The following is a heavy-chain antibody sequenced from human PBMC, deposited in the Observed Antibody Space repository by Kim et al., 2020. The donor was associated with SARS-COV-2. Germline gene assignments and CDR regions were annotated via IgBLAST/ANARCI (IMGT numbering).Heavy chain of an antibody. CDR3: ARALSITIFGVVIIGAFDI. J-gene: IGHJ3*02. CDR2: IYYSGST. Sequence: SETLSLTCTVSGGSISSGDYYWSWIRQPPGKGLEWIGYIYYSGSTYYNPSLKSRVTISVDTSKNQFSLKLSSVTAADTAVYYCARALSITIFGVVIIGAFDIWGQGTMVTASS. V-gene: IGHV4-30-4*01. CDR1: GGSISSGDYY. D-gene: IGHD3-3*01.